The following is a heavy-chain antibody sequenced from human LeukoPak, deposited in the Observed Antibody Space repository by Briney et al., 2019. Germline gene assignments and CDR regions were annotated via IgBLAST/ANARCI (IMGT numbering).Heavy chain of an antibody. CDR1: GGSISSSSYY. CDR3: ARVGYSGYIFDY. V-gene: IGHV4-39*07. D-gene: IGHD5-12*01. J-gene: IGHJ4*02. Sequence: SETLSLTCTVSGGSISSSSYYWGWIRQPPGKGLEWIGSIYYSGSTYYNPSLKSRVTISVDTSKNQFSLKLSSVTAADTAVYYCARVGYSGYIFDYWGQGTLVTVSS. CDR2: IYYSGST.